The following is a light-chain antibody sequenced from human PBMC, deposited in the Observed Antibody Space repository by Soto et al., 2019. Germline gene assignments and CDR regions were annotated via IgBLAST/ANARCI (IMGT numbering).Light chain of an antibody. CDR3: QSYDSSLSGYV. J-gene: IGLJ1*01. V-gene: IGLV1-40*01. CDR1: SSNIGRGYD. CDR2: GDT. Sequence: QPVLTQPPSVSGAPGQRVTISCTGSSSNIGRGYDVHWYQQLPGAAPRVLIYGDTNRPSGVPDRFSGSKSGTSASLAITGLQAEDEADYYCQSYDSSLSGYVFGTGTKLTVL.